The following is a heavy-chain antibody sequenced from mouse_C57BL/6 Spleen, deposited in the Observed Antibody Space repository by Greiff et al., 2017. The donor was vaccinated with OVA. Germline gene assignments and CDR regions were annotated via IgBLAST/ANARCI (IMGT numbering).Heavy chain of an antibody. CDR2: ISSGSSTI. Sequence: EVQRVESGGGLVKPGGSLKLSCAASGFTFSDYGMHWVRQAPEKGLEWVAYISSGSSTIYYADTVKGRFTISRDNAKNTLFLQMTSLRSEDTAMYYCARPHYYGSSPSWYFDVWGTGTTVTVSS. CDR3: ARPHYYGSSPSWYFDV. V-gene: IGHV5-17*01. D-gene: IGHD1-1*01. CDR1: GFTFSDYG. J-gene: IGHJ1*03.